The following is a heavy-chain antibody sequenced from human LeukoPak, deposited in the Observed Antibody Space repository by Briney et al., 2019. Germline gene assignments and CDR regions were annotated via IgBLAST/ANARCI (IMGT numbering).Heavy chain of an antibody. V-gene: IGHV3-23*01. Sequence: GASLRLLCAASGFTLSNYAMSWVRQAPGKGVEWVSAITGSGGNTYYADSVKGRYTIPRDKSKNTVFLQMNSLRAEDTAVYYFAKWGDYDVLTGYYVSDYWGQGTLVSV. J-gene: IGHJ4*02. CDR3: AKWGDYDVLTGYYVSDY. D-gene: IGHD3-9*01. CDR1: GFTLSNYA. CDR2: ITGSGGNT.